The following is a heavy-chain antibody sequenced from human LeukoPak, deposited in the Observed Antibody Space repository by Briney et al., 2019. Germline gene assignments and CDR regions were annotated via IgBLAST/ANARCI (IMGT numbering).Heavy chain of an antibody. J-gene: IGHJ3*02. CDR3: ARELSTSSTAFDM. D-gene: IGHD2-2*01. Sequence: PSETLSLTCAVYSGSLSDYYWSWIRLPPGKGLEWLGETNEKRKSTNYNPSLKSRVTISVDTSKNQVSLRLTSVTAADTAVYYCARELSTSSTAFDMWGQGTKVTVSS. CDR1: SGSLSDYY. CDR2: TNEKRKST. V-gene: IGHV4-34*01.